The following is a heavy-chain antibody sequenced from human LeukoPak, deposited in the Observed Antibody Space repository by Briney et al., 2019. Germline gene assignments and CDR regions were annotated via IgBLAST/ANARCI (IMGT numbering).Heavy chain of an antibody. J-gene: IGHJ4*02. Sequence: GESLKISCKGSGSRFTTYWIGWVRPMPGKGLEWMGTIYPGDSDTRYSPSFQGQVTISADKSINTAYVQWSSLKASDAAMYYCARHVSGTWNSFDYWGRGTLVTVS. D-gene: IGHD1-1*01. V-gene: IGHV5-51*01. CDR1: GSRFTTYW. CDR2: IYPGDSDT. CDR3: ARHVSGTWNSFDY.